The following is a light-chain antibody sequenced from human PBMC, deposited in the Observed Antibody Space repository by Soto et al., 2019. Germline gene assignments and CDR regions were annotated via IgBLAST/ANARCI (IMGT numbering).Light chain of an antibody. CDR2: GAS. V-gene: IGKV3-15*01. CDR3: QQYNTWPPKYT. CDR1: QSVSSY. Sequence: EKVMTQSPATLSVSPGGRATLSCRASQSVSSYLAWYQQRPGQPPRLLIYGASTRATGIPARFSGSGSGTEFSLTISSLQSEDFAVYYCQQYNTWPPKYTFGQGTKLEIK. J-gene: IGKJ2*01.